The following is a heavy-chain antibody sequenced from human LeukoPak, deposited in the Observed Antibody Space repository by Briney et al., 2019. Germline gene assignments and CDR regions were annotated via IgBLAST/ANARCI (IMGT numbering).Heavy chain of an antibody. V-gene: IGHV3-23*01. CDR1: GFTFSSYA. J-gene: IGHJ4*02. D-gene: IGHD6-19*01. CDR3: AKDLFRYSSGWYSLTIDY. CDR2: ISGSGDGT. Sequence: GGSPRLSCAASGFTFSSYAMSWVRQAPGKGLEWVSAISGSGDGTFYADSVKGRLTISRDNAKNTLYLQMNSLRAEDTAVYYCAKDLFRYSSGWYSLTIDYWGQGTLVTVSS.